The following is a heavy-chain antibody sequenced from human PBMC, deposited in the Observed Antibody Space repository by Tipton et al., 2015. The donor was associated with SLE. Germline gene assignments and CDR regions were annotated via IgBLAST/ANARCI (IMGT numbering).Heavy chain of an antibody. D-gene: IGHD5-12*01. J-gene: IGHJ5*02. CDR2: IYRSGAT. V-gene: IGHV4-30-2*01. CDR1: GGSISSDAYS. Sequence: TLSLTCVVSGGSISSDAYSWSWFRLPQGKGLEWIGNIYRSGATYYTPTLKSRVTISMDRSENHFYLRLSSVTAADTAVFYCASGGNRFSPPLDAWGQGALVTVS. CDR3: ASGGNRFSPPLDA.